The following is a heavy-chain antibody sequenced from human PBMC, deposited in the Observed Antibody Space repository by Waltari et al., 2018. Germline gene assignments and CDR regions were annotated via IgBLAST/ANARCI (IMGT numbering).Heavy chain of an antibody. V-gene: IGHV3-23*01. CDR3: ARGSGVDS. CDR2: ISDAGGII. CDR1: GFTFRTYV. D-gene: IGHD7-27*01. Sequence: EVQLLESGGGLVQPGGSLRLPCDASGFTFRTYVMNWGRQAPGKGLEWVSSISDAGGIINYADSVKGRFTISRDNSKNTLYLQMNSLRVDDTAVYYCARGSGVDSWGQGTLVTISS. J-gene: IGHJ4*02.